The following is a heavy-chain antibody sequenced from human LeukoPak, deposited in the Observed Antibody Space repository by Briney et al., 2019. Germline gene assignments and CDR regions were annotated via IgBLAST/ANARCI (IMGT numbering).Heavy chain of an antibody. CDR2: VNHRGTT. J-gene: IGHJ4*02. V-gene: IGHV4-34*01. CDR3: ARDPTTVVTLPYYFDF. CDR1: GGSFTGHH. D-gene: IGHD4-23*01. Sequence: TSETLSLTCAVYGGSFTGHHWNWIRQSAGKGLEWIGEVNHRGTTNYNPSLKSRVTISVDTSKNQFFLKLTSVTAADTAVYYCARDPTTVVTLPYYFDFWGPGTLVTVSS.